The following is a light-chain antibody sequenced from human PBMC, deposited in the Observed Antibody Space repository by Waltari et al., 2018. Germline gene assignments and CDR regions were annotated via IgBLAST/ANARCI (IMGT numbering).Light chain of an antibody. Sequence: QPVLAQQPSDSGAPGTRVPISCTGSSPNIGAAHLAHWYQEFPGTAPKLLIYGDSNRPSGVPDRFAGSKSGTSASLAITGLQAEDEANYYCQSFDTSLGAIFGGGTKVTVL. CDR1: SPNIGAAHL. CDR2: GDS. V-gene: IGLV1-40*01. CDR3: QSFDTSLGAI. J-gene: IGLJ2*01.